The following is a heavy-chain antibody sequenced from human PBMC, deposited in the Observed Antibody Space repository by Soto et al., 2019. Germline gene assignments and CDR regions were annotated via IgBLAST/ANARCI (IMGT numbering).Heavy chain of an antibody. CDR2: IYHSGST. D-gene: IGHD5-12*01. Sequence: KTSETLSLTCAVSGGSISSSNWWSWVRQPPGKGLEWIGEIYHSGSTNYNPSLKSRIIINPDTSNNQFSLQLNSVTPEDTAVYFCAKGDNLGPKTGYAFDPWGQGIMVTVSS. CDR3: AKGDNLGPKTGYAFDP. CDR1: GGSISSSNW. V-gene: IGHV4-4*02. J-gene: IGHJ5*02.